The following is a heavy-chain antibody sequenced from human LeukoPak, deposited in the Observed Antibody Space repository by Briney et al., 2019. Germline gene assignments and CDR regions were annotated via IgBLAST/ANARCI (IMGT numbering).Heavy chain of an antibody. CDR1: GFTFCSYA. Sequence: GRSLRLSCAASGFTFCSYAMNWVRQTPGKGLEWVSAISGSGGSTYYADSVKGRFTISRDNSKNTLYLQMNSLRAEDTAIYYCARDLRDWKPYYGMDVWGQGTTVTVSS. D-gene: IGHD1-1*01. J-gene: IGHJ6*02. CDR3: ARDLRDWKPYYGMDV. V-gene: IGHV3-23*01. CDR2: ISGSGGST.